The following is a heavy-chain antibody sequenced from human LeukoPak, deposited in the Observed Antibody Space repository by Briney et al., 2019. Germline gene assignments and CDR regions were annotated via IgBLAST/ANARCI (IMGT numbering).Heavy chain of an antibody. J-gene: IGHJ6*02. CDR3: AKDLVLGPHYSNNWSGGLDV. V-gene: IGHV3-30*18. Sequence: GGSLRLSCAASGFTFSSYGMHWVRQAPGKGLEWVAVISYDGSNKYYADSVKGRFTISRDNSKNTLFLQMNSLRAEDTAVYYCAKDLVLGPHYSNNWSGGLDVWGQGTTVTVSS. CDR1: GFTFSSYG. CDR2: ISYDGSNK. D-gene: IGHD4-11*01.